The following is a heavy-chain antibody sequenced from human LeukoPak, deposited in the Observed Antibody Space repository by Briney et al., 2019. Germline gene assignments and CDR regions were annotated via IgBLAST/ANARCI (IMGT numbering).Heavy chain of an antibody. CDR2: ITSSSSII. CDR1: GFTFSSYS. V-gene: IGHV3-48*02. CDR3: ARGGYNDY. D-gene: IGHD5-18*01. Sequence: GGSLRLSCAASGFTFSSYSMNWVRQAPGKGLEWVSYITSSSSIIYYADSEKGRFTVSRDNAKNSLYLQMDSLRDEDTAVYFCARGGYNDYWGQGTLVTVSS. J-gene: IGHJ4*02.